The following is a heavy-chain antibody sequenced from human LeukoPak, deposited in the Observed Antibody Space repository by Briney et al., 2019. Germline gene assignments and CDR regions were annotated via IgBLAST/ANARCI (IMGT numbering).Heavy chain of an antibody. V-gene: IGHV1-2*02. D-gene: IGHD2-2*01. CDR1: GYTLSGYY. CDR2: ISPKSGDT. J-gene: IGHJ4*02. Sequence: ASVKVSCKASGYTLSGYYMHWVRQAPGQGHEWMGWISPKSGDTNYAQNFQGRVTMTRDTSISTAYMELSRLTSDDTAVYYCARGRDKTTSPAIDYWGQGTLVTVSS. CDR3: ARGRDKTTSPAIDY.